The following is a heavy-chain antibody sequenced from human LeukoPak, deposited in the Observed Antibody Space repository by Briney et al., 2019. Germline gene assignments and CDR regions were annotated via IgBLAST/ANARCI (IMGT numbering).Heavy chain of an antibody. Sequence: ASVKVSCKASGYTFSSYGISWLRQAPGQGLEWMGWISAYSGNTNYAQKLQGRVTMTTDTSTSTAYMELRSLRSDDTAVYYCARDPRAPYSSSPCDPWGQGTLVTVSS. CDR2: ISAYSGNT. V-gene: IGHV1-18*04. CDR3: ARDPRAPYSSSPCDP. J-gene: IGHJ5*02. D-gene: IGHD6-6*01. CDR1: GYTFSSYG.